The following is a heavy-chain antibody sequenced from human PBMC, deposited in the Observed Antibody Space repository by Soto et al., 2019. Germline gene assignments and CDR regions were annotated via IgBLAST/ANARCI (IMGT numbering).Heavy chain of an antibody. J-gene: IGHJ3*02. CDR2: ISSSSSYI. V-gene: IGHV3-21*01. CDR3: ARVLQVDAFDI. Sequence: EVQLVESGGGLVKPGGSLRLSCAASGCTFSSYSMNWVRQAPGKGLEWVSSISSSSSYIYYADSVKGRFTISRDNAKNSLYLQMNSLRAEDTAVYYCARVLQVDAFDIWGQGTMVTVSS. CDR1: GCTFSSYS.